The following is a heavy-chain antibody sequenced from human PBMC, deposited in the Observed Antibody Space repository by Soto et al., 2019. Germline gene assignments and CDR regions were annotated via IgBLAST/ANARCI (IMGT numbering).Heavy chain of an antibody. CDR3: ARDIVVVQAAEYDIWEY. V-gene: IGHV3-23*01. J-gene: IGHJ4*02. Sequence: EVQLLESGGCLVQPGGSLRLSCAASGFTFSSYAMSWVRQAPGKGLEWVSDISGSVGSTYYADSVKGRFTISRDNSNNTLYLQMNGLRAEDTAVYYCARDIVVVQAAEYDIWEYWGQGTMGHGSS. D-gene: IGHD2-2*01. CDR2: ISGSVGST. CDR1: GFTFSSYA.